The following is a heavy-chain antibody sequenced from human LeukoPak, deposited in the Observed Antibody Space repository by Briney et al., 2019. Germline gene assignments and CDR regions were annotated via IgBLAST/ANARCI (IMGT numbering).Heavy chain of an antibody. Sequence: GESLKISCKASGYSFTNYWIGWVRQMPGKGLEWMGIIYPSDSDTRYSPTFQGQVTISADKSISTAYLQWNSLKASDTAMYYCATDSGTAWQPFDFWGQGTLVTVSS. D-gene: IGHD2-21*02. CDR2: IYPSDSDT. V-gene: IGHV5-51*01. J-gene: IGHJ4*02. CDR1: GYSFTNYW. CDR3: ATDSGTAWQPFDF.